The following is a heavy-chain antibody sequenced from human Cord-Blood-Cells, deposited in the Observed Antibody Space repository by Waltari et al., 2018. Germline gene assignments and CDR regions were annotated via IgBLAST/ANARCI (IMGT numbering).Heavy chain of an antibody. D-gene: IGHD6-13*01. Sequence: QLQLQESGPGLVKPSETLSLTCTVSGGSISSSSYYWGGIRQPPGKGLEWIGSIYYSGSTYYNPSLKSRVTISVDTSKNQFSLKLSSVTAADTAVYYCARLQQQLVLYWYFDLWGRGTLVTVSS. CDR1: GGSISSSSYY. V-gene: IGHV4-39*01. CDR3: ARLQQQLVLYWYFDL. CDR2: IYYSGST. J-gene: IGHJ2*01.